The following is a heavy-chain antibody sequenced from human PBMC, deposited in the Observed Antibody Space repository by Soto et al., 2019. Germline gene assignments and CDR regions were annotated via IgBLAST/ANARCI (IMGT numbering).Heavy chain of an antibody. J-gene: IGHJ6*03. V-gene: IGHV1-3*01. D-gene: IGHD1-1*01. CDR3: ASRSSPPSSQESLEYYYYYMDV. CDR2: INAGNGNT. Sequence: ATVKVSCKASGYTFTSYAMHWVRQAPGQRLEWMGWINAGNGNTKYSQKFQGRVTITRDTSASTAYMELSSLRSEDTAVYYCASRSSPPSSQESLEYYYYYMDVWGKGTTVTVSS. CDR1: GYTFTSYA.